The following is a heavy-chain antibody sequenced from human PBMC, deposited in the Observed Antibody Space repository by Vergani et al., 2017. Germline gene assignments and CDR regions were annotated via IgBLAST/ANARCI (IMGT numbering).Heavy chain of an antibody. D-gene: IGHD4-11*01. J-gene: IGHJ6*03. V-gene: IGHV3-48*03. CDR1: GFTFSSYE. CDR2: ISSSGSTI. Sequence: EVQLVESGGGLVQPGGSLRLSCAASGFTFSSYEMNWVRQAPGKGLEWVSYISSSGSTIYYADSVKVRFTISRDNAKNSLYLQMNSLRAEDTAVYYCARDQTATTTPRFRVNMDVWGKGTTVTVSS. CDR3: ARDQTATTTPRFRVNMDV.